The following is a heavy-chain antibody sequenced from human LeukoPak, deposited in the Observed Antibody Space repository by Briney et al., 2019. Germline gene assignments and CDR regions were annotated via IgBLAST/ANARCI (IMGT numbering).Heavy chain of an antibody. D-gene: IGHD3-22*01. Sequence: SETLSLTCTVSGGSISSYYWSWIRQPPGKGLEWIGYIYYSGSTNYNPSLKSRVTISVDTSKNQFSLKLSAVTAADTAVYYCAREYYDSSGYYDETNPYFDYWGQGTLVTVSS. CDR3: AREYYDSSGYYDETNPYFDY. CDR1: GGSISSYY. CDR2: IYYSGST. V-gene: IGHV4-59*01. J-gene: IGHJ4*02.